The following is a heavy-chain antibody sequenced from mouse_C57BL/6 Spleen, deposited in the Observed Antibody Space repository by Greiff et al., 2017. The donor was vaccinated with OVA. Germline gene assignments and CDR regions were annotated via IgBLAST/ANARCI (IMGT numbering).Heavy chain of an antibody. J-gene: IGHJ2*01. CDR3: ARGGTYYFDY. V-gene: IGHV1-69*01. Sequence: QVQLQQPGAELVMPGASVKLSCKASGYTFTSYWMHWVKRRPGQGLEWIGEIDPSDSYTNYNQKFKGKSTLTVDKSSSTAYMQLSSLTSEDSAVYYCARGGTYYFDYWGQGTTLTVSS. CDR2: IDPSDSYT. D-gene: IGHD5-1*01. CDR1: GYTFTSYW.